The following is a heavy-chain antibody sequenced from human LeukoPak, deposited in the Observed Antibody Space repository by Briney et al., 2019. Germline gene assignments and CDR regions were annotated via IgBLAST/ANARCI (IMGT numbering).Heavy chain of an antibody. CDR3: ARAKPPSSCFDY. J-gene: IGHJ4*02. D-gene: IGHD6-13*01. CDR1: GGTFSSYA. Sequence: GASVKVSCKASGGTFSSYAISWVRQAPGQGLEWVGGIIPIFGTANYAQKFQGRVTITADESTSTAYMELSSLRSEDTAVYYCARAKPPSSCFDYWGQGTLVTVSS. V-gene: IGHV1-69*13. CDR2: IIPIFGTA.